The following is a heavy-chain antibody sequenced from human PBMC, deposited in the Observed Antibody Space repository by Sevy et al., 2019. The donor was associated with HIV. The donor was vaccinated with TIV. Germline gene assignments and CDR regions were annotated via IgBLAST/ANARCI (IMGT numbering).Heavy chain of an antibody. J-gene: IGHJ6*02. CDR3: ARDGLGGFAQTLDV. CDR2: ILYDGSNK. CDR1: GFSFSSYA. D-gene: IGHD3-16*01. Sequence: GGSLRLSCAASGFSFSSYAMLWVRQAPGKGLDWVALILYDGSNKYYADSVKGRFTISRDNAKNTLYLQMISLRPEDTAVYYCARDGLGGFAQTLDVWGQGTTVTVSS. V-gene: IGHV3-30*04.